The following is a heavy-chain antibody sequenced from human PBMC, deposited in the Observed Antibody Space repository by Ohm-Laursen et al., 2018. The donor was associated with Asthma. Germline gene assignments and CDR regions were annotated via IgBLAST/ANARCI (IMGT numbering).Heavy chain of an antibody. Sequence: SDTLSLTCIVSGGTIRSTDWWSWVRQPPGKGLEWIGETSHSGSTAYNPSLESRVTISVDKSKNQFSLKLTSVTAADTAVYFCARYGGDFYFDLWGQGTLVTVTS. CDR3: ARYGGDFYFDL. J-gene: IGHJ4*02. V-gene: IGHV4-4*02. CDR2: TSHSGST. CDR1: GGTIRSTDW. D-gene: IGHD4-23*01.